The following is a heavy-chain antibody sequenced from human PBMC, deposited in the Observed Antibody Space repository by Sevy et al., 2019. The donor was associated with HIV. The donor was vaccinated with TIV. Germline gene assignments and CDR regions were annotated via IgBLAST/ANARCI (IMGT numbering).Heavy chain of an antibody. CDR2: IRFDGNSK. J-gene: IGHJ4*02. D-gene: IGHD2-21*01. V-gene: IGHV3-30*02. CDR1: GFTFSSYG. Sequence: GGSLRLSCAASGFTFSSYGMHWVRQAPGKGLEWVAFIRFDGNSKYYADSVKGRFTISRDNSKNTLYLQLNSLTAEDTAFYYCASADCGGDCYLVFDYRGQGTLVTVSS. CDR3: ASADCGGDCYLVFDY.